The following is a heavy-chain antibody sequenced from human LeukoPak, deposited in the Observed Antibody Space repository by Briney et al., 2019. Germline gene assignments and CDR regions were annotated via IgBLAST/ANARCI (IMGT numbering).Heavy chain of an antibody. CDR1: GFTFSGHE. CDR2: ISISGTTM. CDR3: ARGGSSGYHYNAFDI. D-gene: IGHD3-22*01. Sequence: GGSLRLSCAASGFTFSGHEMNWVRQAPGKGLEWVSYISISGTTMFYADSVKGRFTISRDNSRTSLYLQMSSLRAEGTAVYYCARGGSSGYHYNAFDIWGLGTMVTVSS. V-gene: IGHV3-48*03. J-gene: IGHJ3*02.